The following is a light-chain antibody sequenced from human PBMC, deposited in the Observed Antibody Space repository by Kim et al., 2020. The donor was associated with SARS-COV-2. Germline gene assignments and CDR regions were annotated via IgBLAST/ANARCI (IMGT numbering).Light chain of an antibody. J-gene: IGLJ2*01. V-gene: IGLV1-44*01. CDR1: DSNIRTNT. CDR2: VST. Sequence: GRGVTISCSGSDSNIRTNTVNWYQHLPGTAPKLLIYVSTQRPSGVPDRFSGSKSGTSASLAISGLQSDDEADYYCASWDDILNGILFGGGTQLTVL. CDR3: ASWDDILNGIL.